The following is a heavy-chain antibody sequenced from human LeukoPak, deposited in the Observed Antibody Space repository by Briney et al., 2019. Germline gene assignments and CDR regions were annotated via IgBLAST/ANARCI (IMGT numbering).Heavy chain of an antibody. Sequence: SVKVSCKASGGTFSSYAISWVRQAPGQGLEWMGGIIPIFGTANYAQKFQGRVTITADESTSTAYMELSSLRSEDTAVYYRARGPPSYFGTGYYLFDYWGQETLVTVSS. CDR3: ARGPPSYFGTGYYLFDY. J-gene: IGHJ4*02. CDR2: IIPIFGTA. CDR1: GGTFSSYA. V-gene: IGHV1-69*13. D-gene: IGHD3/OR15-3a*01.